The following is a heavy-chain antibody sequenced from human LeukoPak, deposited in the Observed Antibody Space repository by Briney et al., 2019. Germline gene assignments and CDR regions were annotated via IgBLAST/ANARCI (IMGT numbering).Heavy chain of an antibody. CDR3: ARGSAMGGIWFDP. CDR2: VDPEDGET. V-gene: IGHV1-69-2*01. J-gene: IGHJ5*02. D-gene: IGHD3-10*01. Sequence: ASVKVSCKVSGYTFTDYYMHWVQQVPGKGLEWMGLVDPEDGETIYAEKFQGRVTITADTSTDTAYMELSSLRSEDTAVYYCARGSAMGGIWFDPWGQGTLVTVSS. CDR1: GYTFTDYY.